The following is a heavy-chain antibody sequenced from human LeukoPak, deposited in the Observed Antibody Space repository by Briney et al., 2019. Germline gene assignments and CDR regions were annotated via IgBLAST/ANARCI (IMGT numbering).Heavy chain of an antibody. J-gene: IGHJ6*02. CDR3: AKGSGSSQGAYYYYYGMDV. CDR1: VFTFSSYC. V-gene: IGHV3-30*18. CDR2: ISYDGSNK. Sequence: GGSLRLSCAASVFTFSSYCMHWVRQAPGKGLEWVAVISYDGSNKYYADSVKGRFTISRDNSKNTLYLQMNSLRAEDTAVYYCAKGSGSSQGAYYYYYGMDVWGQGTTVTVSS. D-gene: IGHD1-26*01.